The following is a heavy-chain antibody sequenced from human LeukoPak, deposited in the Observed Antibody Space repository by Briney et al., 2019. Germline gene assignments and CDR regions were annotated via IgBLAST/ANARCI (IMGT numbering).Heavy chain of an antibody. CDR1: GYSISSGYY. CDR2: IYHSGST. Sequence: SETLSLTCTVSGYSISSGYYWGWIRQPPGKGLEWIGSIYHSGSTYYIPSLKSRVTISVDTSKNQFSLKLSSVTAADTAVYYCATGDYYDSSGYYGNHVDYWGQGTLVTVSS. D-gene: IGHD3-22*01. J-gene: IGHJ4*02. CDR3: ATGDYYDSSGYYGNHVDY. V-gene: IGHV4-38-2*02.